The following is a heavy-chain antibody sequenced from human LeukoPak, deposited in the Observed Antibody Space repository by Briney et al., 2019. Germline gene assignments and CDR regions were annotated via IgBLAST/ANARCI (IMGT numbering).Heavy chain of an antibody. CDR3: ARRVTIFGVAGEDWFDP. Sequence: ASVKVSCKASGGTFSSYAISWVRQAPGQGLEWMGGIIPIFGTANYAQKFQGRVTITTDGSTSTAYMELSSLRSEDTAVYYCARRVTIFGVAGEDWFDPWGQGTLVTVSS. J-gene: IGHJ5*02. V-gene: IGHV1-69*05. CDR1: GGTFSSYA. D-gene: IGHD3-3*01. CDR2: IIPIFGTA.